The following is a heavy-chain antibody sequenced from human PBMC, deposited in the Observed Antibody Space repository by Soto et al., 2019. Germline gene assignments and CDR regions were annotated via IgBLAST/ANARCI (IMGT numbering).Heavy chain of an antibody. CDR1: GFTFSSYS. D-gene: IGHD3-10*01. CDR3: ARVTAWFGDANWFDP. J-gene: IGHJ5*02. CDR2: ISTSSSNI. Sequence: GGSLRLSCAASGFTFSSYSMNWVRQAPGKGLEWVSYISTSSSNIYYADSVKGRFTIPRDNAKNSLYLQMNSLRDEDTAVYYCARVTAWFGDANWFDPWGQGTLVTVSS. V-gene: IGHV3-48*02.